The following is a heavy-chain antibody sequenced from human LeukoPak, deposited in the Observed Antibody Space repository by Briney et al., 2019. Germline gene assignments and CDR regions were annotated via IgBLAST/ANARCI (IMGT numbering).Heavy chain of an antibody. CDR3: ARVGVYNWNYRDYYYYMDV. D-gene: IGHD1-7*01. CDR2: INHSGST. CDR1: GGSISSGGYY. V-gene: IGHV4-30-2*01. J-gene: IGHJ6*03. Sequence: PSQTLSLTCTVSGGSISSGGYYWSWIRQPPGKGLEWIGEINHSGSTNYNPSLKSRVTISVDTSKNQFSLKLSSVTAADTAVYYCARVGVYNWNYRDYYYYMDVWGKGTTVTVSS.